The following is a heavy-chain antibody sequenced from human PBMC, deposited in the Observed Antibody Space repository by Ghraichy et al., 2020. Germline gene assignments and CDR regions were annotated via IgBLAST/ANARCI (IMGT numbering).Heavy chain of an antibody. D-gene: IGHD3-22*01. CDR2: ISYDGSNK. V-gene: IGHV3-30*18. CDR1: GFTFSSYG. CDR3: AKDLWGYDSSGYPNY. Sequence: GESLNISCAASGFTFSSYGMHWVRQAPGKGLEWVAVISYDGSNKYYADSVKGRFTISRDNSKNTLYLQMNSLRAEDTAVYYCAKDLWGYDSSGYPNYWGQGTLVTVSS. J-gene: IGHJ4*02.